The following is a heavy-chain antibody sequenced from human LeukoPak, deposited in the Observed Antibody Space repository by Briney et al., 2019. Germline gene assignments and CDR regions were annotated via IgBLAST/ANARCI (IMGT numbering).Heavy chain of an antibody. V-gene: IGHV4-59*01. D-gene: IGHD3-22*01. CDR1: GGSISSYY. J-gene: IGHJ1*01. CDR3: ARSGDDSGGYYAQYFQH. CDR2: IYYSGTT. Sequence: PSETLSLTCTVSGGSISSYYWSWIRQPPGKGLEWIGYIYYSGTTNYNPSLKSRVTISVDTSTTQFSLKLSSVIAADTAVYYCARSGDDSGGYYAQYFQHWGQGTLATVSS.